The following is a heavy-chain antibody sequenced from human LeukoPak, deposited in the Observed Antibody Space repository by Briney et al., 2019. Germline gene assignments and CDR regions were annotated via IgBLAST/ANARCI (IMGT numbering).Heavy chain of an antibody. CDR1: GFTFSNAW. J-gene: IGHJ2*01. V-gene: IGHV3-15*01. CDR3: TTIIAAAPRYFDL. CDR2: IKSKTDGGTT. Sequence: GGSLRLSCAASGFTFSNAWMSWVRQAPGKGPEWVGRIKSKTDGGTTDYAAPVKGRFTISRDDSKNTLYLQMNSLKTEDTAVYYCTTIIAAAPRYFDLWGRGTLVTVSS. D-gene: IGHD6-13*01.